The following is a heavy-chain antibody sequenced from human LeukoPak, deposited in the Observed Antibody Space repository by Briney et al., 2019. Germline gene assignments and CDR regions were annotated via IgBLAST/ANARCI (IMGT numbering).Heavy chain of an antibody. CDR3: ARDLSTRGWYWGGFDP. CDR2: ISASGVST. CDR1: GFTFSNYA. Sequence: AGGSLRLSCVASGFTFSNYAMTWVRQAPGKGLEWVSAISASGVSTYYADSVKGRFIISRDTSKNTVYLQMNSLRAEDTALYYCARDLSTRGWYWGGFDPWGQGTLVTVSS. D-gene: IGHD6-19*01. V-gene: IGHV3-23*01. J-gene: IGHJ5*02.